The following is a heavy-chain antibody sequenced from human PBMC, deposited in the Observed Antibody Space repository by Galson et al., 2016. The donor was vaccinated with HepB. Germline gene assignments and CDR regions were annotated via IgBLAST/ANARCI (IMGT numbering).Heavy chain of an antibody. CDR2: IVPVFGTP. CDR3: ARKWFWAGGWFDP. V-gene: IGHV1-69*13. D-gene: IGHD3-10*01. Sequence: SVKVSCKASGGAFSNYDISWVRQAPGQGLEWMGGIVPVFGTPSYARKFRGRVTFTADDSKSSAYMELNSLRAEDTALYYCARKWFWAGGWFDPWGQGTLVTVSS. J-gene: IGHJ5*02. CDR1: GGAFSNYD.